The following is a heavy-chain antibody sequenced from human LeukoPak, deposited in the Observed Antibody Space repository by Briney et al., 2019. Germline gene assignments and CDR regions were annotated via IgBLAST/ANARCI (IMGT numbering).Heavy chain of an antibody. D-gene: IGHD3-10*01. CDR1: GFTFSGHA. J-gene: IGHJ4*02. CDR3: AKSYGSGSYYNPELDY. CDR2: ISGSGGST. Sequence: GGSLRLSCAASGFTFSGHAMSWVRQAPGKGLEWVSAISGSGGSTYYADSVKGQFTISRDNSKSTLYLQMNSLRAEDTAVYYCAKSYGSGSYYNPELDYWGQGTLVTASS. V-gene: IGHV3-23*01.